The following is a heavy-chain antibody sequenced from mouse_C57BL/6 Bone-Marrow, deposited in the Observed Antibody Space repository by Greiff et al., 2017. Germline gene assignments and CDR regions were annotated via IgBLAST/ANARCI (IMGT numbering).Heavy chain of an antibody. J-gene: IGHJ4*01. V-gene: IGHV1-77*01. D-gene: IGHD2-5*01. CDR2: IGPGSGST. Sequence: VQGLESGAELVKPGASVKISCKASGYTFTDYYINWVKQRPGQGLEWIGKIGPGSGSTYYNEKFKGKATLTADKSSSTAYMQLSSLTSEDSAVYFCSSYSNYGFYGMDYWGQGTSVTVSA. CDR1: GYTFTDYY. CDR3: SSYSNYGFYGMDY.